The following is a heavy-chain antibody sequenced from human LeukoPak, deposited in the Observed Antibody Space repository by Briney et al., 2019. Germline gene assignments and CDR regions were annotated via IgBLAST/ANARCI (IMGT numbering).Heavy chain of an antibody. D-gene: IGHD3-10*01. CDR2: INPNSGGT. Sequence: GASVKVSCKASGYTFTGYYMHWVRQAPGQGLEWMGWINPNSGGTNYAQKFQGRVTMTRDTSISTAYMELGRLRSDDTAVYYCARDRLWFGEIDDYWGQGTLVTVSS. CDR3: ARDRLWFGEIDDY. CDR1: GYTFTGYY. V-gene: IGHV1-2*02. J-gene: IGHJ4*02.